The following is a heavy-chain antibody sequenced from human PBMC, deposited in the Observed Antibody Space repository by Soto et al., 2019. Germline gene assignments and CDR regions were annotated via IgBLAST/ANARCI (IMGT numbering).Heavy chain of an antibody. J-gene: IGHJ5*02. CDR3: VRDCGGGSCYPALGA. Sequence: EVQVVESGGGLIQPGGSLRLSCAASGFVVSETYMSWVRQAPGRGLQWVSFTYSGGSTYYADSVKGRFTISRDSSRNMVYFQKTSLRVEDTAVYYCVRDCGGGSCYPALGAWGQGTLVTVSS. V-gene: IGHV3-53*01. CDR1: GFVVSETY. D-gene: IGHD2-15*01. CDR2: TYSGGST.